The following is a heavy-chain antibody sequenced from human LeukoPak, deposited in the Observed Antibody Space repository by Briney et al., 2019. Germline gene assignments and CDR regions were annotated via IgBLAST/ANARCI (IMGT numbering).Heavy chain of an antibody. CDR3: ARKRKGTYDFDY. Sequence: SETLSLTCTVSGPSISRYYWSWIRQPAGKGLEWIGRIYTSGSTNYNPSLKSRVTMSVDTPNNQFSLILSSVTAADTAVYYCARKRKGTYDFDYWGQGTLVTVSS. V-gene: IGHV4-4*07. J-gene: IGHJ4*02. CDR2: IYTSGST. CDR1: GPSISRYY. D-gene: IGHD3-16*01.